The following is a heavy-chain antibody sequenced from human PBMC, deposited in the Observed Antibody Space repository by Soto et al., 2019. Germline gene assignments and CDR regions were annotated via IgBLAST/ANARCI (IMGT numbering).Heavy chain of an antibody. CDR2: IGGSGVTT. CDR1: GFSFSSYA. J-gene: IGHJ4*02. CDR3: VKGIGSGWYAFDS. V-gene: IGHV3-23*01. D-gene: IGHD6-19*01. Sequence: GGSLRLSCAASGFSFSSYAMGWVRQAPGKGLEWVSGIGGSGVTTYYTDSVKGRFTISRDNSRNTLYMEVNSLRVEDTARYYCVKGIGSGWYAFDSWGQGTLVTVSS.